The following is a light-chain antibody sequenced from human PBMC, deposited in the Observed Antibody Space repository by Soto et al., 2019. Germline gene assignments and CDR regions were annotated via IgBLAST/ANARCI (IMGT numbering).Light chain of an antibody. Sequence: QSALTQPPSASGSPGQSVTISCTGTSSDIGGYDYVSWYQQHPGKAPKLIIYEVSKRPSGVPDRFSGSKSGNTASLTVSGLQAEDEADYYCSSYAGSNNLVFVGGTKVTVL. J-gene: IGLJ3*02. V-gene: IGLV2-8*01. CDR2: EVS. CDR3: SSYAGSNNLV. CDR1: SSDIGGYDY.